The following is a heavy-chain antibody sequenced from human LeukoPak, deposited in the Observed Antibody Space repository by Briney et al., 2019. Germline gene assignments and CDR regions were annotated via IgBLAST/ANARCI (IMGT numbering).Heavy chain of an antibody. V-gene: IGHV3-48*03. CDR1: GFTFSSYE. D-gene: IGHD3-3*01. CDR3: ARNWRPDT. J-gene: IGHJ5*02. CDR2: ISSSGTSM. Sequence: GGSLRLSCTASGFTFSSYEMNWVRQAPGKGLEWVSYISSSGTSMYYADSVKGRFTISRDNTKDTLYLQMNSLRVEDTAVYYCARNWRPDTWGQGTLVTVSS.